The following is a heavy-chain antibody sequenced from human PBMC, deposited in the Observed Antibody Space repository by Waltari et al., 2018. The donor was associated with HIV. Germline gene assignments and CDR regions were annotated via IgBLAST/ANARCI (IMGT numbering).Heavy chain of an antibody. Sequence: EVELVESGGAVAQPGGSLRLSCSASGFKFNEFAMHWVRQSPWKGLQWVSVVSWDDESRHYEDSVRGRFIISRDNNKDSLFLQMNSLRPGDTGIYYCVKDGRYSYGPFDYWGQGTLVTVSS. CDR1: GFKFNEFA. V-gene: IGHV3-43D*04. CDR2: VSWDDESR. CDR3: VKDGRYSYGPFDY. J-gene: IGHJ4*02. D-gene: IGHD5-18*01.